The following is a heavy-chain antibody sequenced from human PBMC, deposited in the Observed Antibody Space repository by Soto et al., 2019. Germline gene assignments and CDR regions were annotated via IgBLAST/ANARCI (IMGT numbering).Heavy chain of an antibody. CDR2: IKSKTDGGTT. CDR1: GFTFSNAC. V-gene: IGHV3-15*01. D-gene: IGHD6-13*01. CDR3: TTDLAADGYYYYGMDV. J-gene: IGHJ6*02. Sequence: XGSLRLSGPAAGFTFSNACMSWVRQAPGKGLEWVGLIKSKTDGGTTDYAAPVKGRFTISRDDSKNTLYMQMNSLKTEDAAVYYCTTDLAADGYYYYGMDVWGQGTTVTVS.